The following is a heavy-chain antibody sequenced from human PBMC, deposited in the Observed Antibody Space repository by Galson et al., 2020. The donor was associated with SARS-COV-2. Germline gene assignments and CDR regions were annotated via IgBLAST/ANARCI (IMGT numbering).Heavy chain of an antibody. D-gene: IGHD2-15*01. Sequence: SVKVSCKASGGTFSNYAFSWVRQAPGHGLEWMGGIIPRNGAANYAQNFQGRVTITADESTTTAYIELSSLRSEDTAVYYCARDTDMSMAPHQDFDMDVWGQGTTVIVSS. CDR2: IIPRNGAA. V-gene: IGHV1-69*13. CDR3: ARDTDMSMAPHQDFDMDV. J-gene: IGHJ6*02. CDR1: GGTFSNYA.